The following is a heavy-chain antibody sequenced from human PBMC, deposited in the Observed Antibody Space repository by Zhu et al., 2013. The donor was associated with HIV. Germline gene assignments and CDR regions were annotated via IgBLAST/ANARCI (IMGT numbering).Heavy chain of an antibody. CDR1: GYTFTGYY. V-gene: IGHV1-2*02. Sequence: QLHLVQSGAEVRKPGASVKVSCKASGYTFTGYYMHWVRQAPGQGLEWMGWISPNSGDTNYAQKFQGRVTMTRDTSISTAYMELKRLISDDTAVYYCARDRSGYLGYWGQGTLVTVSS. D-gene: IGHD5-12*01. CDR3: ARDRSGYLGY. CDR2: ISPNSGDT. J-gene: IGHJ4*02.